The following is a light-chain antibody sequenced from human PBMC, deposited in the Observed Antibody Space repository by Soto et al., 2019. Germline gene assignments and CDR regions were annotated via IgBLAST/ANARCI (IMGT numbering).Light chain of an antibody. CDR1: SSDVGRYNF. Sequence: QSALTQPVSVSGSPGQSITISCTGTSSDVGRYNFVSWYQQHPGKAPKLIIYEVNNRPSGVSNRFSGSKSANTASLTISGLQAEDEADYYCNSYISNNIPYVFGTGTKVTVL. J-gene: IGLJ1*01. CDR3: NSYISNNIPYV. V-gene: IGLV2-14*01. CDR2: EVN.